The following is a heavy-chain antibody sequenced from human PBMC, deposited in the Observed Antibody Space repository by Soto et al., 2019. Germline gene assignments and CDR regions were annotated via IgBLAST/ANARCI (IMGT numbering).Heavy chain of an antibody. Sequence: PGGSLRLSCAASGFTFSSYAMSWVRQAPGKGLEWVSAISGSGGSTYYADSVKGRFTISRDNSKNTLYLQMNSLRDDDTAVYYCAKDMVIVGAPDAFDSWGKGTMVSVSS. CDR1: GFTFSSYA. J-gene: IGHJ3*02. D-gene: IGHD1-26*01. CDR3: AKDMVIVGAPDAFDS. CDR2: ISGSGGST. V-gene: IGHV3-23*01.